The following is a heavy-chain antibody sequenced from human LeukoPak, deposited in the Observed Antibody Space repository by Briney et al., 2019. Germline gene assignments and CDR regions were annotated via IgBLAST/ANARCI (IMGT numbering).Heavy chain of an antibody. CDR2: ISSSSSTI. V-gene: IGHV3-48*01. Sequence: GGSLRLSCAASGFTFSSYSMTWVRQAPGKGLEWVSYISSSSSTIYYADSVKGRFTISRDNAKNSLYLQMNSLRAEDTAVYYCARVYYDILTGNQYYFDYWGQGTLVTVSS. CDR1: GFTFSSYS. J-gene: IGHJ4*02. CDR3: ARVYYDILTGNQYYFDY. D-gene: IGHD3-9*01.